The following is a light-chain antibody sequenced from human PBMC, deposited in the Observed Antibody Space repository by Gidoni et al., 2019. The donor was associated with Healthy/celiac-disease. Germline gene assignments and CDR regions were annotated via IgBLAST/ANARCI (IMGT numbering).Light chain of an antibody. Sequence: QSVLTQPPSVSGAPGQRVTIPCTGSSSNIGAGYDVHWYQQLPGTAPKPLIYVNSNRPSGVPDRFSGSKSGTSASLAITGLQAEDEADYYCQSYDSSLSGSVFGGGTKLTVL. V-gene: IGLV1-40*01. J-gene: IGLJ2*01. CDR2: VNS. CDR1: SSNIGAGYD. CDR3: QSYDSSLSGSV.